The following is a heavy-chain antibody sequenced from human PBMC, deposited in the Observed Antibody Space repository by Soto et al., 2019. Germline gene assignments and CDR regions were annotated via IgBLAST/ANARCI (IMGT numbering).Heavy chain of an antibody. D-gene: IGHD3-22*01. V-gene: IGHV3-23*01. J-gene: IGHJ4*02. Sequence: EVQLLESGGGLLQPGGSLRLSCAASGFRFSNYAMSWVRQAPGKGLEWVSGISGRGDSTYYADSVKGRFTISRDNSNNTLYLQMNSLRAEDSAVYYCATRDYYDSRNFYYYYLDYWGRGTLVTVSS. CDR2: ISGRGDST. CDR1: GFRFSNYA. CDR3: ATRDYYDSRNFYYYYLDY.